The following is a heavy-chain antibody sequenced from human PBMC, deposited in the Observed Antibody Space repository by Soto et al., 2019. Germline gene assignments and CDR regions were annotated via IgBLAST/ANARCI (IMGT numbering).Heavy chain of an antibody. D-gene: IGHD3-3*01. CDR1: GGSISSGGYY. J-gene: IGHJ6*02. CDR2: IYYSGST. V-gene: IGHV4-30-4*01. Sequence: SETLSLTCTVSGGSISSGGYYWSWIRQPPGKGLEWTVYIYYSGSTYYNPSLKSRLTISAETPNNQFSLELSSVTAADTAVYYCARVSTSSEADFWSGFADYYYYYGMDVWGQGTTVTVSS. CDR3: ARVSTSSEADFWSGFADYYYYYGMDV.